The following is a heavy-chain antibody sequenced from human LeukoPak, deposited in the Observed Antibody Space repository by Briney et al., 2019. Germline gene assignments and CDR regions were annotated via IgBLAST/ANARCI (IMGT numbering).Heavy chain of an antibody. CDR3: ARKGPYGMDV. J-gene: IGHJ6*02. Sequence: PSETLSLTCAVSGGSISNSNWWSWVRQPPGKGLEWIGEIYHTGSTNYSPSLQSRVTISVDKSKNQFSLKLTSVTAADTAVYYCARKGPYGMDVWGQGTTVTVSS. CDR1: GGSISNSNW. CDR2: IYHTGST. V-gene: IGHV4-4*02.